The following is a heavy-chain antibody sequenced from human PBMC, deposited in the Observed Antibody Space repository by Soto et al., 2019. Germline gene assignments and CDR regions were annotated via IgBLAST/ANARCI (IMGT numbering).Heavy chain of an antibody. D-gene: IGHD2-2*01. CDR3: AKEKISTSCCNWFDP. CDR1: GYTFTSYA. J-gene: IGHJ5*02. Sequence: ASVKVSCKASGYTFTSYAMNWVRQAPGQRLEWMGWINAGNGNTKYSQKFQGRVTITRDTSASTAYMELSSLRSEDTAVYYCAKEKISTSCCNWFDPWGQGTLVTVSS. CDR2: INAGNGNT. V-gene: IGHV1-3*01.